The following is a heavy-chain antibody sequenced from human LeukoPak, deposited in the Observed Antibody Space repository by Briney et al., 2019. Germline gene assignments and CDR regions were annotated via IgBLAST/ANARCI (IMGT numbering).Heavy chain of an antibody. J-gene: IGHJ4*02. CDR3: AKSSPYGSGSYRYYFDY. CDR1: GFTFRIYE. D-gene: IGHD3-10*01. CDR2: ISSSGSTI. Sequence: GGSLRLSCAASGFTFRIYEMNWVRQAPGKGLEWGSYISSSGSTIYYADSVKGRFTISRDNAKNSLYLQMNSQRAEDTAVYYCAKSSPYGSGSYRYYFDYWGQGTLVTVSS. V-gene: IGHV3-48*03.